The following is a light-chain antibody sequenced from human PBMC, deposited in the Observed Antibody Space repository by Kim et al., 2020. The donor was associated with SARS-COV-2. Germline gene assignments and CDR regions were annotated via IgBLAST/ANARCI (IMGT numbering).Light chain of an antibody. V-gene: IGKV1-5*03. Sequence: ASVGGRVTITCRASQSISYWLAWYQQKPGKAPKLLIYKASSLESGVPSRFSGSGSGTEFTLTISSLQPDDFATYYCQQYYSYLYTFGQGTKVDIK. J-gene: IGKJ2*01. CDR1: QSISYW. CDR2: KAS. CDR3: QQYYSYLYT.